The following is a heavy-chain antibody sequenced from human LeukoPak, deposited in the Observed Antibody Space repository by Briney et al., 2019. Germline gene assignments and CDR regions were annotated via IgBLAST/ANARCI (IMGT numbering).Heavy chain of an antibody. J-gene: IGHJ3*02. D-gene: IGHD2-2*01. V-gene: IGHV3-30*03. Sequence: GGSLRLSCAASGFTFSSYWMSWVRQAPGKGLEWVAVISYDGSNKYYADSVKGRFTISRDNSKNTLYLQMNSLRAEDTAVYYCARPQADEDIVVVPAAIGAFDIWRQGTMVTVSS. CDR2: ISYDGSNK. CDR3: ARPQADEDIVVVPAAIGAFDI. CDR1: GFTFSSYW.